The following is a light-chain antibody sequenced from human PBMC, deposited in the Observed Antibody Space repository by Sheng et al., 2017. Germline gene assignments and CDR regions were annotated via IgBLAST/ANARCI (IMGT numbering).Light chain of an antibody. J-gene: IGLJ3*02. CDR1: NIGSKS. CDR3: QVLSSSSGFSGV. Sequence: SYELTQPPSVSVAPGQTARISCGGNNIGSKSVHWYQRKPGQAPVLVVCDDSDRPSGIPERFSGSNSGNTATLTISRVGAGDEADYYCQVLSSSSGFSGVFGGGTKLTVL. V-gene: IGLV3-21*02. CDR2: DDS.